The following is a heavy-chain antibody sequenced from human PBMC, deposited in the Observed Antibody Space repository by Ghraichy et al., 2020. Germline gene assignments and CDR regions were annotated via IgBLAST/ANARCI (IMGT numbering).Heavy chain of an antibody. CDR3: AKDIQLWSLKGSYFDY. V-gene: IGHV3-30*18. Sequence: GGSLRLSCAASGFTFSSYGMHWVRQAPGKGLEWVAVISYDGSNKYYADSVKGRFTISRDNSKNTLYLQMNSLRAEDTAVYYCAKDIQLWSLKGSYFDYWGQGTLVTVSS. J-gene: IGHJ4*02. CDR2: ISYDGSNK. CDR1: GFTFSSYG. D-gene: IGHD5-18*01.